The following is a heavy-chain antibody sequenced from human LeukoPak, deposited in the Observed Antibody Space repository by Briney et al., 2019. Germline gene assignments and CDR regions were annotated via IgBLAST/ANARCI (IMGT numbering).Heavy chain of an antibody. D-gene: IGHD4-17*01. CDR2: ISSTSIYT. Sequence: GGSLRLSCAASGFTFSDYYMSWIRQAPGKGLEWVSDISSTSIYTNYADSVKGRFTISRDNAKNSLYLQMNSLRAEDTAVYYCTTDDYGDYTFDYWGQGTLVTVSS. CDR1: GFTFSDYY. V-gene: IGHV3-11*03. CDR3: TTDDYGDYTFDY. J-gene: IGHJ4*02.